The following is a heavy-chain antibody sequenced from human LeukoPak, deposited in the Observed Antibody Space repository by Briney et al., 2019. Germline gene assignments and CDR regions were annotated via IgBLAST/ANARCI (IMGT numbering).Heavy chain of an antibody. CDR1: GFTFSSYA. D-gene: IGHD2-15*01. CDR2: ISSNGGST. CDR3: ARDRCSGGSCYYFDY. J-gene: IGHJ4*02. Sequence: PGGSLRLSCAASGFTFSSYAMHWVRQAPGKGLEYVSAISSNGGSTYYANSVKGRFTISRDNSKNTLYLQMGSLRAEDMAVYYCARDRCSGGSCYYFDYWGQGTLVTVSS. V-gene: IGHV3-64*01.